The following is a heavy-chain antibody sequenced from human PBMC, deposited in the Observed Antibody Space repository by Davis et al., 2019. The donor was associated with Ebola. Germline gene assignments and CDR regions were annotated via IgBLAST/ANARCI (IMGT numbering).Heavy chain of an antibody. CDR3: ARAGEVGATAWFDP. D-gene: IGHD1-26*01. CDR1: GGFISSGGYY. V-gene: IGHV4-61*08. J-gene: IGHJ5*02. CDR2: IYYSGST. Sequence: PSETLSLTCTVSGGFISSGGYYWSWIRQLPGEGLEWIGYIYYSGSTNYNASLRSRVTISVDTSKNQFSLKLISVTAADTAVYYCARAGEVGATAWFDPWGQGTLVTVSS.